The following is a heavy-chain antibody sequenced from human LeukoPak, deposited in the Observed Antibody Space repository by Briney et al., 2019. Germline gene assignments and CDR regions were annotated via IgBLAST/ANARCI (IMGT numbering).Heavy chain of an antibody. CDR3: AKDTAMAD. Sequence: GGSLRLSCAASGFTFDDYATHWVRQAPGKGLEWVSGISWNSGSIGYADSVKGRFTISRDNAKNSLYLQMNSLRAEDTALYYCAKDTAMADWGQGTLVTVSS. CDR1: GFTFDDYA. CDR2: ISWNSGSI. D-gene: IGHD5-18*01. J-gene: IGHJ4*02. V-gene: IGHV3-9*01.